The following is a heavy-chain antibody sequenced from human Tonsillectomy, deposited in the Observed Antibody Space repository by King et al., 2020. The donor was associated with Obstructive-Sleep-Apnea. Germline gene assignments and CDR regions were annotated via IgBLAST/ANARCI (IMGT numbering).Heavy chain of an antibody. Sequence: VQLVESGGGVVHPGRSLRVSCAASGFIFRNYAMHWVRQPPGKGLEWMSVIAYDGSDKYYADSVKGRFTISRDNSKNTLYLQINSLRAEDTAVYYCAVMDGTSRGKDAFYFWGQGTGVTVSS. CDR1: GFIFRNYA. CDR3: AVMDGTSRGKDAFYF. D-gene: IGHD1-1*01. CDR2: IAYDGSDK. V-gene: IGHV3-30*04. J-gene: IGHJ3*01.